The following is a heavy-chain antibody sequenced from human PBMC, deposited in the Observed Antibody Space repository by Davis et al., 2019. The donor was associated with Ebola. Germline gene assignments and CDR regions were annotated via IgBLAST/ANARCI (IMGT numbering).Heavy chain of an antibody. CDR1: GYSFTSYW. CDR2: IYPGDSDT. Sequence: PGGSLRLSCKGSGYSFTSYWIGWVRQMPGKGLEWMGIIYPGDSDTRYSPSFEGQVTISVDRSISTAHLQWSSLKASDTAMYYCARLESITMVRGVITYYYYYGMDVWGQGTTVTVSS. V-gene: IGHV5-51*01. D-gene: IGHD3-10*01. J-gene: IGHJ6*02. CDR3: ARLESITMVRGVITYYYYYGMDV.